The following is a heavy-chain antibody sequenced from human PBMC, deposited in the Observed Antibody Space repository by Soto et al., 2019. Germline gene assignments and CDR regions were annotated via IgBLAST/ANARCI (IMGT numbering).Heavy chain of an antibody. Sequence: QITLKESGPTLVKPTQTLTLTCTFSGFSLSTSGVGVGWIRQPPGKALEWLALIYWNDEKQYSPSLKSRLTITKDTSKNQVVLTVTNIDPVDTATYYCARRRNLASGPYNCFDPWGQGTLVTVSS. J-gene: IGHJ5*02. CDR1: GFSLSTSGVG. V-gene: IGHV2-5*01. CDR2: IYWNDEK. D-gene: IGHD1-1*01. CDR3: ARRRNLASGPYNCFDP.